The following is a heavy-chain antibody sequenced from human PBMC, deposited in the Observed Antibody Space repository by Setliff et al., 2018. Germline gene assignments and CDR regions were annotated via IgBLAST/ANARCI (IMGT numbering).Heavy chain of an antibody. Sequence: SVKVSCKASGDTFSSYAINWVRQAPGQGLEWMGGIIPIFGTANYAQKFQGRVTITTDESTSTAYMELSSLRSEDTAVYYCARDLGEKPRGYSGYGEDYYDSSGPNFQHWGQGTLVTVSS. J-gene: IGHJ1*01. D-gene: IGHD3-22*01. CDR3: ARDLGEKPRGYSGYGEDYYDSSGPNFQH. CDR2: IIPIFGTA. CDR1: GDTFSSYA. V-gene: IGHV1-69*05.